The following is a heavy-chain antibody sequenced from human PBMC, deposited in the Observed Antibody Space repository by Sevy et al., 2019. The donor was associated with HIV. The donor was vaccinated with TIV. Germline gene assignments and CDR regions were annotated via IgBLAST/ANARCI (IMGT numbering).Heavy chain of an antibody. D-gene: IGHD6-13*01. V-gene: IGHV1-46*01. CDR1: GYTFTSYY. J-gene: IGHJ4*02. CDR2: INPSGGST. CDR3: ARVGIAAAGQEIYYFDY. Sequence: ASVKVSCKASGYTFTSYYMHWVRQAPGQGLEWMGIINPSGGSTSYAQKFQGRVTMTRDTSTSTVYMELSSLRSEDTAVYCCARVGIAAAGQEIYYFDYWGQGPLVTVSS.